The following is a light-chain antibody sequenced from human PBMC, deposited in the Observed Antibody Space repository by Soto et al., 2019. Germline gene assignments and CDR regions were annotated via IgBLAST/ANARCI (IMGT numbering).Light chain of an antibody. CDR3: QQYNNWPWT. V-gene: IGKV3-15*01. CDR2: GAS. CDR1: QSISGT. J-gene: IGKJ1*01. Sequence: EIALTQSPATLSLSPVERATLSCRASQSISGTLAWYQQKPGQAPRLLIYGASTRATSFPARFSGSGSGTDFTLTISSLQSEDFAVYYCQQYNNWPWTFGQGTKVDIK.